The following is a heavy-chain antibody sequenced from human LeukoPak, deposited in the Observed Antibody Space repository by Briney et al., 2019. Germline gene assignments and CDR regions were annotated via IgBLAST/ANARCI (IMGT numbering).Heavy chain of an antibody. CDR2: ISSSSSYI. V-gene: IGHV3-21*01. J-gene: IGHJ3*02. CDR1: GFTFSSYS. Sequence: GVLRLSCAASGFTFSSYSMNWVRQAPGKGLEWVSSISSSSSYIYYADSVKGRFTISRDNAKDSLYLQMNSLRAEDTAVYYCARDRLQTDAFDIWGQGTMVTVSS. D-gene: IGHD4-11*01. CDR3: ARDRLQTDAFDI.